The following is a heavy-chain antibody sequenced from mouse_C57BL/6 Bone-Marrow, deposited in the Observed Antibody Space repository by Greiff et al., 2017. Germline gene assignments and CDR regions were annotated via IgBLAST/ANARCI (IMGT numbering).Heavy chain of an antibody. CDR2: IWTGGGT. Sequence: QVQLKQSGPGLVAPSQSLSITCTVSGFSLTSYAISWVRQPPGKGLEWLGVIWTGGGTNYNSALKSRLSISKDNSKSQVFLKMNSLQTDDTARYYCARTYYYGSSYPWFAYWGQGTLVTVSA. J-gene: IGHJ3*01. V-gene: IGHV2-9-1*01. CDR1: GFSLTSYA. D-gene: IGHD1-1*01. CDR3: ARTYYYGSSYPWFAY.